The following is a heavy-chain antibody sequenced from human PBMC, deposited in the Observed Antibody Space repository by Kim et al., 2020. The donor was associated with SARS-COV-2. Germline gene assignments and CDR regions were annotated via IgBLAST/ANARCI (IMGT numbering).Heavy chain of an antibody. V-gene: IGHV3-21*01. Sequence: GGSLRLSCAASGFTFSSYSMNWVRQAPGKGLEWVSSISSSSSYIYYADSVKGRFTISRDNAKNSLYLQMNSLRAEDTAVYYCARAKQLTRAFDYWGQGTLVTVSS. D-gene: IGHD6-6*01. CDR2: ISSSSSYI. CDR3: ARAKQLTRAFDY. J-gene: IGHJ4*02. CDR1: GFTFSSYS.